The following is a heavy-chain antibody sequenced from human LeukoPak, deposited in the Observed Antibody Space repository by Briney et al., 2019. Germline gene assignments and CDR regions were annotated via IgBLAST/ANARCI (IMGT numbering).Heavy chain of an antibody. CDR3: ARDFDY. CDR1: GFTFSSYA. CDR2: ISHDGSNK. V-gene: IGHV3-30*04. Sequence: GGFLRLSCAASGFTFSSYAMHWVRQAPGKGLEWVAVISHDGSNKYYADSVKGRFTISRDNSKNTLYLQMNSLRAEDTAVYYCARDFDYWGQGTLVTVSS. J-gene: IGHJ4*02.